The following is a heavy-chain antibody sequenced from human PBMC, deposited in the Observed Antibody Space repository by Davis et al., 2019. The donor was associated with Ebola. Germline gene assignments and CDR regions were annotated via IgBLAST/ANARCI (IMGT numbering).Heavy chain of an antibody. J-gene: IGHJ6*02. CDR2: IYYSGST. CDR3: ARHRVAGEYHYYYGMDV. V-gene: IGHV4-39*01. CDR1: AGSTSSSSYY. Sequence: MPSETLSLTCTVSAGSTSSSSYYWGWIRQPPEKGLEWIGSIYYSGSTYYNPSLKSPVTISVDTSKNQFPLKLSSVTAADTAVYYCARHRVAGEYHYYYGMDVWGQGTTVTVSS. D-gene: IGHD6-19*01.